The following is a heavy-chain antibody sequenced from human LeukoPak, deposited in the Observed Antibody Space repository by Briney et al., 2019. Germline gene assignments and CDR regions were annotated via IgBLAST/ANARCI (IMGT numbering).Heavy chain of an antibody. J-gene: IGHJ3*02. CDR2: IYYSGST. Sequence: SETLSLTCTVSGGSISSGGYYWSWIRQHPGKGLEWIGYIYYSGSTYYNPSLKSRVTISVDTSKNQFSLKLSSVTAADTAVYYCARAADYYDSSGYYYAFDIWGQGTMVTVSS. D-gene: IGHD3-22*01. CDR3: ARAADYYDSSGYYYAFDI. V-gene: IGHV4-31*03. CDR1: GGSISSGGYY.